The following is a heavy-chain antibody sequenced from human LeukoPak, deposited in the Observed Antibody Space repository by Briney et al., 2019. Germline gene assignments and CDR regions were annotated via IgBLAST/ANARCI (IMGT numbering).Heavy chain of an antibody. CDR2: ISYDGSNK. V-gene: IGHV3-30-3*01. Sequence: GGSLRLSCAASGFTFSDYYMSWIRQAPGKGLEWVAVISYDGSNKYYADSVKGRFTISRDNSKNTLYLQMNSLRAEDTAVYYCASEVHLGAFDIWGQGTMVTVSS. D-gene: IGHD1-1*01. CDR3: ASEVHLGAFDI. CDR1: GFTFSDYY. J-gene: IGHJ3*02.